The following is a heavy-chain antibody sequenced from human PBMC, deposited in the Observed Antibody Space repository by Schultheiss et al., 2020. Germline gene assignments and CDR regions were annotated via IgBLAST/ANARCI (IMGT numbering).Heavy chain of an antibody. CDR2: ISSSGSTI. D-gene: IGHD6-6*01. CDR3: ARVEYSSSSAYFDY. Sequence: LSLTCTVSGGSISSSSYYWGWIRQPPGKGLEWVSYISSSGSTIYYADSVKGRFTISRDNAKNSLYLQMSSLRAEDTAVYYCARVEYSSSSAYFDYWGQGTLVTVS. V-gene: IGHV3-11*04. CDR1: GGSISSSSYY. J-gene: IGHJ4*02.